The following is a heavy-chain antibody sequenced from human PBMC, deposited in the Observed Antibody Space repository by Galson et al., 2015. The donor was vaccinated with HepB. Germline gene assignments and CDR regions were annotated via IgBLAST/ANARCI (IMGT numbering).Heavy chain of an antibody. J-gene: IGHJ6*02. Sequence: SLRLSCAASEFILSTYWMNLVRQAPGKGLEWVANIKEDGSEKNYVDSVKGRFTISRDNAKNSLYLQMNSLRAEDTAIYYCARVKRGEWYSFYYYGMDVWGQGTTVTVSS. CDR1: EFILSTYW. CDR3: ARVKRGEWYSFYYYGMDV. V-gene: IGHV3-7*05. D-gene: IGHD3-10*01. CDR2: IKEDGSEK.